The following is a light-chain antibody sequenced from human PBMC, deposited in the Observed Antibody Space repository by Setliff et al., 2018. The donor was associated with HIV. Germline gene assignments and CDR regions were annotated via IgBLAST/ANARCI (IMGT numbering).Light chain of an antibody. J-gene: IGLJ1*01. Sequence: QSALAQPASVSGSPGQSITISCTGTSSDVGGYNYVSWYQQHPDKAPKLMIYDVNNRPSGVSDRFPGSKSGNTASLTISGLQAEDEADYYCNSYTSSSTLYVFGTGTKVTVL. V-gene: IGLV2-14*03. CDR1: SSDVGGYNY. CDR2: DVN. CDR3: NSYTSSSTLYV.